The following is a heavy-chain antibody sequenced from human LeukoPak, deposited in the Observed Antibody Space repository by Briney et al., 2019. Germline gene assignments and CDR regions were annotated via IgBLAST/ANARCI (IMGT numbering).Heavy chain of an antibody. CDR2: IYYTGKN. D-gene: IGHD6-19*01. CDR3: VRRDTGWNYFDY. Sequence: SETLSLTCAVSGGSINSHYWGWIRQPPGKGLQWIGDIYYTGKNNYNPSLKSRVTISLDTSKDHLSLNLTSVAAADTAIYYCVRRDTGWNYFDYWGQGILVTVSS. CDR1: GGSINSHY. V-gene: IGHV4-59*08. J-gene: IGHJ4*02.